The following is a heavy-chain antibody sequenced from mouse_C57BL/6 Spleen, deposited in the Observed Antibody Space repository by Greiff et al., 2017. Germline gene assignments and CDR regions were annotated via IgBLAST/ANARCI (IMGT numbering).Heavy chain of an antibody. CDR3: AKNNYYGSRYYAMDY. Sequence: VQLVESGGGLVKPGGSLKLSCAASGFTFSDYGMHWVRQAPEKGLEWVAYISSGSSTIYYADTVKGRFTISRDNAKHTLFLQMTSLRSEDTAMYYCAKNNYYGSRYYAMDYWGQGTSVTVSS. CDR1: GFTFSDYG. D-gene: IGHD1-1*01. J-gene: IGHJ4*01. CDR2: ISSGSSTI. V-gene: IGHV5-17*01.